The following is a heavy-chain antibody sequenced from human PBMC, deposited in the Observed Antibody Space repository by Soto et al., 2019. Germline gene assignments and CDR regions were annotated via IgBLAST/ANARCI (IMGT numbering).Heavy chain of an antibody. CDR3: ATWHEREHAYDV. CDR2: LYDVDGS. Sequence: DVQLVESGGGLNQHGESLRLSCAAFGLTISGKKYVAWVRQAPGKGLEWVSGLYDVDGSFYADSVRGRFTTSSDSSKTTVYLQMNDLRPDDTAVYYCATWHEREHAYDVWGQGTTGTVSS. V-gene: IGHV3-53*01. D-gene: IGHD1-1*01. CDR1: GLTISGKKY. J-gene: IGHJ3*01.